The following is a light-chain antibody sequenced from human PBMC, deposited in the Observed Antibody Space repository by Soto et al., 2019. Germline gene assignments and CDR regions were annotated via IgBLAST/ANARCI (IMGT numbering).Light chain of an antibody. V-gene: IGLV1-40*01. CDR3: QSYDRRLTF. CDR1: SSNIGAGYD. CDR2: GNS. J-gene: IGLJ1*01. Sequence: QSVLTQPPSVSGAPGQRVTISCTGSSSNIGAGYDVHWYQQLPGTAPKLLIYGNSNRPSGVPDRFSGSKSGTSASLAITGLQAEDEADYHCQSYDRRLTFFGTGTKLTVL.